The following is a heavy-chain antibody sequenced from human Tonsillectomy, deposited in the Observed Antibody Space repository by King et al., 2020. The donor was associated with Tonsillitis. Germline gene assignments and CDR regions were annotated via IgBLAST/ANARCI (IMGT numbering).Heavy chain of an antibody. D-gene: IGHD1-26*01. J-gene: IGHJ4*02. CDR3: ARYVSGSFDY. Sequence: QLQLQESGPGVVKPSETLSLTCTVSGGSISSSDHYWAWLRQPPGKGLEWIGYMYDSGTIFYNPSLKSRITISGGTSENRFSLKLSSVTAADTAVYFCARYVSGSFDYWGQGVLVTVSS. CDR1: GGSISSSDHY. V-gene: IGHV4-39*01. CDR2: MYDSGTI.